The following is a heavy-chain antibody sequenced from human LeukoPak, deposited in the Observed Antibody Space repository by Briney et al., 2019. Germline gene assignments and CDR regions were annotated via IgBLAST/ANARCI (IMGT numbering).Heavy chain of an antibody. J-gene: IGHJ4*02. Sequence: AGGSLRLSCAASGFTFSSYEMNWVRQALGKGLEWVSYISSSGSTIYYADSVKGRFTISRDNAKNSLYLQMNSLRAEDTAVYHCARERKYDSNFDYWGQGTLVTVSS. V-gene: IGHV3-48*03. D-gene: IGHD1-1*01. CDR2: ISSSGSTI. CDR1: GFTFSSYE. CDR3: ARERKYDSNFDY.